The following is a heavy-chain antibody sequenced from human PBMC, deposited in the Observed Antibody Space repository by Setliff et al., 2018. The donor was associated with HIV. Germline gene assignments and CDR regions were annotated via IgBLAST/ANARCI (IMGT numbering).Heavy chain of an antibody. V-gene: IGHV1-69*13. Sequence: GASVKVSCKASGYTFTHYAISWVRQAPGQGLDWMGGIIPVFGTTNYAQKFQGRVTITADESTSTAYMELSSLKSDDTAVYYCARGKTWLRFLDYWGQGTLVTVSS. D-gene: IGHD5-12*01. CDR1: GYTFTHYA. CDR2: IIPVFGTT. CDR3: ARGKTWLRFLDY. J-gene: IGHJ4*02.